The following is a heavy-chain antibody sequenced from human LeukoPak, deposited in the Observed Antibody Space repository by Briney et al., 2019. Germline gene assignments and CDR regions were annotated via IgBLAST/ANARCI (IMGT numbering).Heavy chain of an antibody. V-gene: IGHV3-9*03. CDR3: AKGTSGYSSGLDY. CDR2: ISWNSGTI. Sequence: GGSLRLSCTPSGFTFDDYAMHWVRQAPGKGLEWVSGISWNSGTIGYADSVKGRFTISRDNAKNSLYLQMNSLRAEDMGLYYCAKGTSGYSSGLDYWGQGTLVTVSS. D-gene: IGHD6-19*01. CDR1: GFTFDDYA. J-gene: IGHJ4*02.